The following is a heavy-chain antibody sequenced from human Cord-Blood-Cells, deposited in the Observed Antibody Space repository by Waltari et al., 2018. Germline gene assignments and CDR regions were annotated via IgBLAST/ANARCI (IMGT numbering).Heavy chain of an antibody. J-gene: IGHJ3*02. CDR2: IYYSGRT. CDR3: ARHEGANWGRFDAFDI. Sequence: QLQLQESGPGLVKPSETLSLTCTVSGGSISSSSYYWGWIRQPPGKGLEWIGSIYYSGRTYYNPSLKSRVTISVDTSKNQFSLKLSSVTAADTAVYYCARHEGANWGRFDAFDIWGQGTMVTVSS. V-gene: IGHV4-39*01. CDR1: GGSISSSSYY. D-gene: IGHD7-27*01.